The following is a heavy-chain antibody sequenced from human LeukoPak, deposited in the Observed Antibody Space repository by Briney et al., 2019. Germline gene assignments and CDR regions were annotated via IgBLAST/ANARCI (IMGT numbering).Heavy chain of an antibody. D-gene: IGHD1-26*01. V-gene: IGHV3-30*18. CDR3: AKGAKRVVGATTHWIDP. CDR1: VFTFSTYG. Sequence: GRSLRLSCAASVFTFSTYGMHWVRKAPGKALEWVAFISNDGSNKKYADSVKGRFPISRDNSKNTLYLQMNSLRAEDTAVYYCAKGAKRVVGATTHWIDPWGQGTLVTVSS. CDR2: ISNDGSNK. J-gene: IGHJ5*02.